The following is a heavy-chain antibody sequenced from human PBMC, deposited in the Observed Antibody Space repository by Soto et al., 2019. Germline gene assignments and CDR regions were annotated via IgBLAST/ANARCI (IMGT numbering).Heavy chain of an antibody. J-gene: IGHJ4*02. CDR2: IYYSGST. D-gene: IGHD4-17*01. CDR3: ARRYGDYFDY. Sequence: PSETLSLTCTVSGGSMSSSSYYWGWIRQPPGKGLEWIGSIYYSGSTYYNPSLKSRVTISVDTSKNQFSLKLSSVTAADTAVYYCARRYGDYFDYWGQGTLVTVSS. V-gene: IGHV4-39*01. CDR1: GGSMSSSSYY.